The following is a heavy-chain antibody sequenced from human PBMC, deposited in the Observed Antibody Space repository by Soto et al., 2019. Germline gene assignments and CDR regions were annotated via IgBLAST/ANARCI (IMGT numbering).Heavy chain of an antibody. CDR1: GFTFSSYW. D-gene: IGHD2-8*01. CDR2: IKQDGSEK. CDR3: VKDLGRYMYDSPTRMDV. Sequence: HPGGSLRLSCAASGFTFSSYWMSWVRQAPGKGLEWVANIKQDGSEKYYVDSVKGRFTISRDNAKNTLYLQMNSLRAEDTAVYYCVKDLGRYMYDSPTRMDVWGQGTTVTVSS. J-gene: IGHJ6*02. V-gene: IGHV3-7*01.